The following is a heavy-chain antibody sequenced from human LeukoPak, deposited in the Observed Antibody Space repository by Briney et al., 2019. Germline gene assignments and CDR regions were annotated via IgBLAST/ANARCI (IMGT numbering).Heavy chain of an antibody. D-gene: IGHD4-23*01. CDR2: IWYDGSNK. V-gene: IGHV3-33*01. CDR3: ARETHGGFSI. J-gene: IGHJ3*02. CDR1: GFTFSSYG. Sequence: GSLRLSCAASGFTFSSYGMHWVRQAPGKGLEWVAVIWYDGSNKYYADSVKGRFTISRENAKNSLYLQMNSLRAGDTAVYYCARETHGGFSIWGQGTMVTVSS.